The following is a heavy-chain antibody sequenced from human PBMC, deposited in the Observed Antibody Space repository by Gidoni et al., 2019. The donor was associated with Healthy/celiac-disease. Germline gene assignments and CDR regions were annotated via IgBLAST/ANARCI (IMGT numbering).Heavy chain of an antibody. V-gene: IGHV3-9*01. CDR3: AKDTGRYSYGYGDAFDI. CDR2: ISWNSGSI. CDR1: GFTFDDYA. J-gene: IGHJ3*02. Sequence: EVQLVESGGGLVQPGRSLSLSCAASGFTFDDYAMHWVRQAPGKGLEWVSGISWNSGSIGYADSVKGRFTISRDNAKNSLYLQMNSLRAEDTALYYCAKDTGRYSYGYGDAFDIWGQGTMVTVSS. D-gene: IGHD5-18*01.